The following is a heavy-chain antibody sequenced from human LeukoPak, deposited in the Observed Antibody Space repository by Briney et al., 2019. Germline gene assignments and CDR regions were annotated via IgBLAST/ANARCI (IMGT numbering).Heavy chain of an antibody. CDR1: GYTFSTCY. Sequence: ASVKVSCKASGYTFSTCYMHWVRQAPGQGLEWMGIINPGNGTTSYAQKFQGRVTMTRDMSTSTVYMDLSSLRSEDTAVYYCARGFGGVDAFDIWGQGTMVTVSS. J-gene: IGHJ3*02. CDR2: INPGNGTT. V-gene: IGHV1-46*01. CDR3: ARGFGGVDAFDI. D-gene: IGHD3-10*01.